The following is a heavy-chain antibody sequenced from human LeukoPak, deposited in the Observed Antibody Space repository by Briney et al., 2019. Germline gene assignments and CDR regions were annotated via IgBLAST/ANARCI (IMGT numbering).Heavy chain of an antibody. J-gene: IGHJ4*02. CDR3: AKGITYYDFWSGYPFDY. Sequence: GGSLRLSCAASGFTFSSYAMSWVRQAPGKGLEWVSAISGSGGSTYYADSVKGRFTISRDNSKNTLYLQMNSLRAEDTAVYYCAKGITYYDFWSGYPFDYWGQGTLVTVSS. CDR2: ISGSGGST. CDR1: GFTFSSYA. V-gene: IGHV3-23*01. D-gene: IGHD3-3*01.